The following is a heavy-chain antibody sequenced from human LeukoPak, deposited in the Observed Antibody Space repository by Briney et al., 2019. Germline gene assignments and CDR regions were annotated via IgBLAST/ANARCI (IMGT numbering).Heavy chain of an antibody. CDR2: IYHSGST. V-gene: IGHV4-38-2*02. D-gene: IGHD5-24*01. Sequence: SETLSLTCTVSGYSISSGYYWGWIRQPPGKGLEWIGSIYHSGSTYYNPSLKSRVTISVDTSKSQFSLKLSSVTAADTAVYYCARDGYSRFDYWGQGTLVTVSS. CDR3: ARDGYSRFDY. CDR1: GYSISSGYY. J-gene: IGHJ4*02.